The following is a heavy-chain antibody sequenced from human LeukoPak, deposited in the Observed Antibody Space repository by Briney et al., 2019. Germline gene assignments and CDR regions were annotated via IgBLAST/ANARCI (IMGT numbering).Heavy chain of an antibody. D-gene: IGHD1-26*01. CDR2: INPSGGST. CDR1: GYTFTSYY. V-gene: IGHV1-46*01. Sequence: GASVTVSCKASGYTFTSYYMHWVRQAPGQGLEWMGIINPSGGSTSYAQKFQGRVTMTRDMSTSTVYMELSSLRSEDTAVYYCARDPSGYSGSQYYFDYWGQGTLVTVSS. J-gene: IGHJ4*02. CDR3: ARDPSGYSGSQYYFDY.